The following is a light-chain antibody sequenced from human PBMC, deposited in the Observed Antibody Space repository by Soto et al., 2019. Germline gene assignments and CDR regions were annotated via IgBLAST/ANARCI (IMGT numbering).Light chain of an antibody. J-gene: IGLJ1*01. Sequence: QSVLTQPASVSGSLGQSITISCTGTSSDVGGYIYVSWYQQHPGKAPKLMIYEVSNRPSGVSNRFSGSKSGNTASLTISGLQAEDEADYYCSSYSRSSFYVFGTGTKVTVL. V-gene: IGLV2-14*01. CDR3: SSYSRSSFYV. CDR1: SSDVGGYIY. CDR2: EVS.